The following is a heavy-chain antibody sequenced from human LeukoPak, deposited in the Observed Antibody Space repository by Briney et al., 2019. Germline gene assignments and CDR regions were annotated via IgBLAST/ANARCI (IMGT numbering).Heavy chain of an antibody. Sequence: PGGSLRLSCAASGFTFSSYAMSWVRQAPGKGLEWVSAISGSGGSTYYADSVKGRFTISRDNSKNTLYLQMNSLRAEDTAVYYCAKEGDRSGYLPYYFDYWGQGTLVTVSS. CDR2: ISGSGGST. V-gene: IGHV3-23*01. J-gene: IGHJ4*02. CDR3: AKEGDRSGYLPYYFDY. CDR1: GFTFSSYA. D-gene: IGHD3-22*01.